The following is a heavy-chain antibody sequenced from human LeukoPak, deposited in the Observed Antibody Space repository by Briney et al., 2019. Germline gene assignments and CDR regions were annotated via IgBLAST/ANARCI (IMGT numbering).Heavy chain of an antibody. Sequence: PSETLSLTCTVSGGSISSYYWSWIRQPPGKGLEWIGHIYYSGSTNYNPSLQSRVTISVATSKTQFSLKLSSVTAADTAVYYCARIVPAVPYWYLDLWGRGTLVTVSS. CDR2: IYYSGST. D-gene: IGHD2-2*01. V-gene: IGHV4-59*01. CDR3: ARIVPAVPYWYLDL. J-gene: IGHJ2*01. CDR1: GGSISSYY.